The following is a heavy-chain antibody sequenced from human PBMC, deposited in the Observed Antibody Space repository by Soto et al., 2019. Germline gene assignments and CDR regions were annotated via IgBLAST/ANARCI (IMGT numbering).Heavy chain of an antibody. V-gene: IGHV4-30-2*01. Sequence: SETLSLTCAVSGGSISSGGYSWSWIRQPPGKGLERIGYIYHSGSTNYNSSLKSRVTISVDTSKNQFSLKLSSVTAADTAVYYCARVAGLIRQWLAQKNNFDYWGQGTLVTVSS. CDR2: IYHSGST. CDR3: ARVAGLIRQWLAQKNNFDY. CDR1: GGSISSGGYS. J-gene: IGHJ4*02. D-gene: IGHD6-19*01.